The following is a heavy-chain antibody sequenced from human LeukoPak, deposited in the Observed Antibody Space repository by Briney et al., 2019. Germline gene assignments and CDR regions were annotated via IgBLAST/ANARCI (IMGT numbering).Heavy chain of an antibody. CDR3: ARGDSSGYYSY. J-gene: IGHJ4*02. D-gene: IGHD3-22*01. CDR1: GYSITSSSW. V-gene: IGHV4-28*01. CDR2: IYYSGST. Sequence: SETLSLTCAVSGYSITSSSWWGWIRQPPGKGLEWIGYIYYSGSTNYNPSLKSRATISVDTSKNQFSLKLSSVTAADTAVYYCARGDSSGYYSYWGQGTLVTVSS.